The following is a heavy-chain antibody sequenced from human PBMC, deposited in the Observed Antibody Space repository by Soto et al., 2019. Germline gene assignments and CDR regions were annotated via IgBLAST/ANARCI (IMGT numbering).Heavy chain of an antibody. D-gene: IGHD6-25*01. CDR3: AKAIPPGSDYSAIDY. CDR2: ISWNSDTI. V-gene: IGHV3-9*01. J-gene: IGHJ4*02. Sequence: EVQLVESGGGLVQPGRSLRLSCEASGFTFGHYAIHWVRQAPGKGLEWVSGISWNSDTIVYADSVKGRFTISRDNARTSVYLQMNSLRGEDTALYYCAKAIPPGSDYSAIDYWGPGTLVTVSS. CDR1: GFTFGHYA.